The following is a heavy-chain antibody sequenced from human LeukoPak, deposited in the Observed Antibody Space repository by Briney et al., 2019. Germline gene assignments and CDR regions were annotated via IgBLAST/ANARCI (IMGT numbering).Heavy chain of an antibody. J-gene: IGHJ4*02. V-gene: IGHV1-8*01. Sequence: GASVKVSCKASGYTFTSYDINWVRQATGQGLEWMGWMNPNSGNTGYAQKFQGRVTMTRDTSISTVYMELSSLTSEDTAVYYCARGRFRWELEIRDFDYWGQGTLVTVSS. CDR1: GYTFTSYD. D-gene: IGHD1-26*01. CDR2: MNPNSGNT. CDR3: ARGRFRWELEIRDFDY.